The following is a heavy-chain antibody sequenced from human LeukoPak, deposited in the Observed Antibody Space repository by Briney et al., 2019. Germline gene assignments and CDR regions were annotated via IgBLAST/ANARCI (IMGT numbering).Heavy chain of an antibody. CDR3: ARHDSYIPY. Sequence: GGSLRLSCAASGFTFCNYAMSWVRQAPGKGLEWVSGISDVEKIPYYSDSVKGGFSISRDNSKKTVYLEKNNLRAEDTAVYFCARHDSYIPYWGQGIPVTVSS. CDR1: GFTFCNYA. D-gene: IGHD2-21*01. J-gene: IGHJ4*02. CDR2: ISDVEKIP. V-gene: IGHV3-23*01.